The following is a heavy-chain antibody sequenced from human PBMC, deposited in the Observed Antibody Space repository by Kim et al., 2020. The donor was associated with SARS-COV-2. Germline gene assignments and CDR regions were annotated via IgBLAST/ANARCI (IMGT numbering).Heavy chain of an antibody. CDR2: IYNSGST. J-gene: IGHJ4*02. V-gene: IGHV4-59*01. CDR1: GGSISSYY. D-gene: IGHD6-19*01. CDR3: GRSAAVTGHLDY. Sequence: SETLSLTCTVSGGSISSYYWSWIRQPPGKTLEWIGYIYNSGSTNYNPSLKSRVTISVDTSENQFSLKLSSVTAADTAVYYCGRSAAVTGHLDYWGQGILVTVSS.